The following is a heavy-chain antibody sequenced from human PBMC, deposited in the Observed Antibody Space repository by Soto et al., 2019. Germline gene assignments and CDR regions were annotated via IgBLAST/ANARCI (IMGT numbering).Heavy chain of an antibody. D-gene: IGHD5-18*01. V-gene: IGHV4-30-4*01. J-gene: IGHJ6*01. CDR3: ARALIQLRTPYYYGIDV. Sequence: PSETLSLTCPVSGGPISSGDYYCSWIRQPTGKGLEWICHIYCSGTTYYNPSLKSRVTISVDTSEHQFSLRLSSEPAADTAVSFWARALIQLRTPYYYGIDVWGQGTTVTFSS. CDR1: GGPISSGDYY. CDR2: IYCSGTT.